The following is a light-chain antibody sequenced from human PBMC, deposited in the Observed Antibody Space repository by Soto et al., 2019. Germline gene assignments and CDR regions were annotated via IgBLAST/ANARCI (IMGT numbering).Light chain of an antibody. CDR1: SSDVGGYNY. V-gene: IGLV2-14*01. J-gene: IGLJ2*01. Sequence: QSALTQPASVSGSPGQSITISCTGTSSDVGGYNYVSWYQQHPGKAPKLMIYEVSNRPSGVSHRFSGSKSGNTASLTISGLQADDEADYYCSSYTSSSTRVFGGGTKLTVL. CDR3: SSYTSSSTRV. CDR2: EVS.